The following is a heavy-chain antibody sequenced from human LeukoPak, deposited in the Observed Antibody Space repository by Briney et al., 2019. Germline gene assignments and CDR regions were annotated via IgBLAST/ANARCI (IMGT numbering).Heavy chain of an antibody. Sequence: SETLSLTCTVSGDSISSFYWSWIRQPAGKALEWIGRIYPSGNTNYNPSLKSRVSISLDTSKNQFSLNLKSVTAADTAMFYCARDGVVTMELDYWGQGTLVTVSS. D-gene: IGHD3-3*01. J-gene: IGHJ4*02. CDR2: IYPSGNT. CDR3: ARDGVVTMELDY. V-gene: IGHV4-4*07. CDR1: GDSISSFY.